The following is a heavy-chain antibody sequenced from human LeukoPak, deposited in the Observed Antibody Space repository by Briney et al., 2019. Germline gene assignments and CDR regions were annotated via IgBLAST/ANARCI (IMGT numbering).Heavy chain of an antibody. CDR3: TRVVVAVPGYFDYFDY. Sequence: AGGSLRLSCTASGFSFSNHYMRWIRQAPGKGLEWVANINEDGSNKWHLGSVKGRFTVSRDNARNSLYLQMNSLRVEDTAVYYCTRVVVAVPGYFDYFDYWGRGVLVTVSS. J-gene: IGHJ4*02. CDR1: GFSFSNHY. V-gene: IGHV3-7*01. CDR2: INEDGSNK. D-gene: IGHD6-19*01.